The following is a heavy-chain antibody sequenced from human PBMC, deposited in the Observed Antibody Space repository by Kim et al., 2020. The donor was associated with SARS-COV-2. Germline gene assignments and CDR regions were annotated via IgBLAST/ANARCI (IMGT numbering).Heavy chain of an antibody. CDR3: AGDLSVVHKNFDY. J-gene: IGHJ4*02. Sequence: YADPGKCRFTSSRDNSKNTLYLQMNSLRAEDTAVYYCAGDLSVVHKNFDYWGQGTLVTVSS. V-gene: IGHV3-30*01. D-gene: IGHD2-15*01.